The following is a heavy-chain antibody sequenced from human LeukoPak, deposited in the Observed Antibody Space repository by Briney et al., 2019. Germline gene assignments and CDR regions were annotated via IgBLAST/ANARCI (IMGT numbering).Heavy chain of an antibody. CDR1: GGTLSSYA. V-gene: IGHV1-69*13. D-gene: IGHD3-22*01. Sequence: ASVKVSCKASGGTLSSYAISWVRQAPGQGLEWMGGIIPIFGTANYAQKFQGRVTITADESTSTAYMELSSLRSEDTAVYYCARVSVDSSGYYQYYFDYWGQGTLVTVSS. J-gene: IGHJ4*02. CDR3: ARVSVDSSGYYQYYFDY. CDR2: IIPIFGTA.